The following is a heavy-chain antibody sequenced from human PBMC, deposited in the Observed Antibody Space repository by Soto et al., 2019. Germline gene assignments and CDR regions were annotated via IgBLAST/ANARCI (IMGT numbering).Heavy chain of an antibody. D-gene: IGHD6-13*01. J-gene: IGHJ4*02. CDR1: GFTFSSYA. CDR3: ARDDPLRSSWSYY. Sequence: GWSLRLSCAASGFTFSSYAMHWVRQAPGKGLEWVAVISYDGSNKYYADSVKGRFTISRDNSKNTLYLQMNSLRAEDTAVYYCARDDPLRSSWSYYCGKGPLVTVFS. V-gene: IGHV3-30-3*01. CDR2: ISYDGSNK.